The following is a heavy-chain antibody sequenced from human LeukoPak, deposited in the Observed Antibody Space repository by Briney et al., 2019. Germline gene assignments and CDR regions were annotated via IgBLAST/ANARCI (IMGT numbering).Heavy chain of an antibody. CDR2: IWYDGSNK. CDR3: ARDTYYDFWSGYYQAQYYFDY. J-gene: IGHJ4*02. CDR1: GFTFSSYG. D-gene: IGHD3-3*01. Sequence: PGRSRRLSCAASGFTFSSYGMHWVRQAPGKGLEWVAVIWYDGSNKYYADSVKGRFTISRDNSKNTLYLQMNSLRAEDTAVYYCARDTYYDFWSGYYQAQYYFDYWGQGTLVTVSS. V-gene: IGHV3-33*01.